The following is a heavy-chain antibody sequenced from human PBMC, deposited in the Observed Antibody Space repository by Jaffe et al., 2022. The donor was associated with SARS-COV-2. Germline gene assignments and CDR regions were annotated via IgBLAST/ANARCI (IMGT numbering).Heavy chain of an antibody. V-gene: IGHV3-21*01. Sequence: EVQLVESGGGLVKPGGSLRLSCAASGFIFSTSGMNWVRQAPGKGLEWVSSISGSSSYKHYADSVKGRFTISRDNAKNSLYLQMNSLRAEDTAVYYCARDWDSRPSLPFYYYYGMDVWGQGTTVTVSS. CDR1: GFIFSTSG. D-gene: IGHD3-22*01. CDR3: ARDWDSRPSLPFYYYYGMDV. J-gene: IGHJ6*02. CDR2: ISGSSSYK.